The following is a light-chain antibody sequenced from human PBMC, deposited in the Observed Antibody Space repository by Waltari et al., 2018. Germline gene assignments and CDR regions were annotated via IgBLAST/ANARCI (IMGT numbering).Light chain of an antibody. Sequence: QLVVTQSPSVSAALGASVKLTCTLSSGHRGTVIAGRQQHPEKGPRYLMKVNSDGSHSKGDEIPDRFSGSSSGAERYLTISNVQSEDEADYYCETGGHGTWVFGGGTRLTVL. CDR2: VNSDGSH. J-gene: IGLJ3*02. V-gene: IGLV4-69*01. CDR3: ETGGHGTWV. CDR1: SGHRGTV.